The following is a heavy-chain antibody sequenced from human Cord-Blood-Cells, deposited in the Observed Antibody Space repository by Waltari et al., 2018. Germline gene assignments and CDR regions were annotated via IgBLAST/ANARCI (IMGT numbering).Heavy chain of an antibody. CDR1: GGSIRSTRYS. J-gene: IGHJ5*02. V-gene: IGHV4-39*01. D-gene: IGHD1-26*01. Sequence: QLQLQESGPGLVKPSETLSLTCTVSGGSIRSTRYSWGRIRQPPGTGLAWIGSIYYSGSTYYNPSLKSRVTISVDTSKNQFSLKLSSVTAADTAVYYCARSRRRSGSYNWFDPWGQGTLVTVSS. CDR2: IYYSGST. CDR3: ARSRRRSGSYNWFDP.